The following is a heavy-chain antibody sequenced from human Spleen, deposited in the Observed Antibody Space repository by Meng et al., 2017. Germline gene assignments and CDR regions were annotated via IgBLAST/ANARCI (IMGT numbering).Heavy chain of an antibody. CDR1: GGSVSSGSYY. D-gene: IGHD6-6*01. V-gene: IGHV4-61*01. J-gene: IGHJ4*02. CDR3: ARSSTSPASYFFDY. CDR2: IYYSGST. Sequence: QASGQRLVGPSETLSLTCTVSGGSVSSGSYYWSWIRQPPGKGLEWIGHIYYSGSTNYNPSLKSRVTISVDTSKNQFSLKLSSVTAADTAVYFCARSSTSPASYFFDYWGQGTLVTVSS.